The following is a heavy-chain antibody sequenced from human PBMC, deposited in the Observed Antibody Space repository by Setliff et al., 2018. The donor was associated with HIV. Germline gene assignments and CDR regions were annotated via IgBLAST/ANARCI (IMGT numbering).Heavy chain of an antibody. CDR3: ARGSYTVRIDY. V-gene: IGHV4-61*02. CDR1: GGSTTSGSYY. CDR2: IYSNGRT. J-gene: IGHJ4*02. Sequence: SETLSLTCTVSGGSTTSGSYYWSWIRQPAGKGLEWIGRIYSNGRTTHNPSLKSRVTISRDTSENQFSLRLSSVTAADTAVYYCARGSYTVRIDYWGQGSLVTVSS. D-gene: IGHD3-10*01.